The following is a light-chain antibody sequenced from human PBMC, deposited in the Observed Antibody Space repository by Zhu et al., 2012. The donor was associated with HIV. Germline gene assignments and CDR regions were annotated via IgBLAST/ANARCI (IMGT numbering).Light chain of an antibody. J-gene: IGKJ1*01. CDR2: GSF. Sequence: EIVLTQSPGTLSLSPGDSATLSCRASENFISTYLAWYQFKPGQAPRLLISGSFRRATGIPDRFSGSGSGADFTLTISRLEPDDFAAYYCQQYFMSPVTFGQGTKVEFK. CDR3: QQYFMSPVT. CDR1: ENFISTY. V-gene: IGKV3-20*01.